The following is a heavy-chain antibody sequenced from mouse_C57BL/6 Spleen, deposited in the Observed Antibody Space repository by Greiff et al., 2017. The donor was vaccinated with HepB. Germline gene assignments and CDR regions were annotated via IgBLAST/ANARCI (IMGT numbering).Heavy chain of an antibody. V-gene: IGHV7-3*01. CDR1: GFTFTDYY. CDR3: ARSHWYFDV. J-gene: IGHJ1*03. CDR2: IRNKANGYTT. Sequence: EVQVVESGGGLVQPGGSLSLSCAASGFTFTDYYMSWVRQPPGKALEWLGFIRNKANGYTTEYSASVKGRFTISRDNSQSILYLQMNALRAEDSATYYCARSHWYFDVWGTGTTVTVSS.